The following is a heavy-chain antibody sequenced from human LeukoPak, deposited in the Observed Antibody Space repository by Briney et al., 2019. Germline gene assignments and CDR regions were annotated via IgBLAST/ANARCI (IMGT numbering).Heavy chain of an antibody. CDR1: GFTFSSYA. CDR2: ISYDGSNK. Sequence: AGGSLRLSCAASGFTFSSYAMHWVRQAPGKGLGWVAFISYDGSNKYYADSVKGRFTISRDNSKNTLYLQMNSLRAEDTAVYYCARGRGWGMIVVVIYWGQGTLVTVSS. V-gene: IGHV3-30-3*01. D-gene: IGHD3-22*01. CDR3: ARGRGWGMIVVVIY. J-gene: IGHJ4*02.